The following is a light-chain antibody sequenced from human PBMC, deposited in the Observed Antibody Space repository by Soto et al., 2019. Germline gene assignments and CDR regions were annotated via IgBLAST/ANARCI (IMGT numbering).Light chain of an antibody. CDR3: QQYNSSSLYT. V-gene: IGKV1-5*01. CDR2: DAS. J-gene: IGKJ2*01. CDR1: QSISKW. Sequence: DIQMTQSPSTLSASVGDRVTITCRASQSISKWLAWYQQKPGKAPNLLIFDASNLESGVPSRFSGSGSGTEFTHTITSLQPDDFATYYCQQYNSSSLYTFGQGTKLEIK.